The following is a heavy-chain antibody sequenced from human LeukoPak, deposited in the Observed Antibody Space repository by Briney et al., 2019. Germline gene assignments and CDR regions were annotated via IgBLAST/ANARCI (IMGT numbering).Heavy chain of an antibody. CDR3: ARVKFESGVYYFDY. D-gene: IGHD3-16*01. V-gene: IGHV3-53*01. CDR2: IYSGGST. CDR1: GFTFSSYT. Sequence: PGGSLRLSCTASGFTFSSYTMSWVRQAPGKGLEWVSVIYSGGSTYYADSVKGRFTISRDNSKNTLYLQMNSLRAEDTAVYYCARVKFESGVYYFDYWGQGTLVTVSS. J-gene: IGHJ4*02.